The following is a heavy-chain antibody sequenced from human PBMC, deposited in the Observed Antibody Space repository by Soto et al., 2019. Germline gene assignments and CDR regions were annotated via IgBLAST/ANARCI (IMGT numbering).Heavy chain of an antibody. CDR1: GYTFTSYD. CDR2: MNPNSANT. CDR3: VREGVRGMDV. D-gene: IGHD3-16*01. Sequence: QVQLVQSGAEVKKPGASVKVSCKASGYTFTSYDINWVRQATGQGLEWMGWMNPNSANTGYAQKFQGRVTMTRNTSLRTAYMERRSLRSEDTAVYYCVREGVRGMDVWGQATTVTVSS. J-gene: IGHJ6*02. V-gene: IGHV1-8*01.